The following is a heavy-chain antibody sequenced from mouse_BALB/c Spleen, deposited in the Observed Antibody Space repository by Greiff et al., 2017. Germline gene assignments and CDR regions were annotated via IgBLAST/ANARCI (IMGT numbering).Heavy chain of an antibody. J-gene: IGHJ4*01. CDR1: GYTFTDYA. CDR2: ISTYYGDA. V-gene: IGHV1S137*01. D-gene: IGHD1-3*01. Sequence: QVQLQQSGAELVRPGVSVKISCKGSGYTFTDYAMHWVKQSHAKSLEWIGVISTYYGDASYNQKFKGKATMTVDKSSSTAYMELARLTSEDSAIYYCARRGGRRVGMDYWGQGTSVTVSS. CDR3: ARRGGRRVGMDY.